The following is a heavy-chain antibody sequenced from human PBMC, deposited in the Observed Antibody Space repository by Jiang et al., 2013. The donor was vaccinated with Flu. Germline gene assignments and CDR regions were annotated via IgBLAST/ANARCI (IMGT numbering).Heavy chain of an antibody. CDR3: ARRRYCGGDCYNYYGMDV. J-gene: IGHJ6*02. V-gene: IGHV5-51*01. D-gene: IGHD2-21*02. Sequence: GAEVKKPGESLKISCKGSGYSFTSYWIGWVRQMPGKGLEWMGIIYPGDSDTRYSPSFQGQVTISADKSISTAYLQWSSLKASDTAMYYCARRRYCGGDCYNYYGMDVWGQGTTVTVSS. CDR1: GYSFTSYW. CDR2: IYPGDSDT.